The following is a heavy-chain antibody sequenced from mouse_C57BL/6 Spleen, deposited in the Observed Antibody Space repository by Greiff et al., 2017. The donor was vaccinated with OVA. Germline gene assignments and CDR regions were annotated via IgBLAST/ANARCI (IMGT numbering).Heavy chain of an antibody. CDR1: GYSITSGYD. D-gene: IGHD2-12*01. CDR2: ISYSGST. Sequence: EVHLVESGPGMVKPSQSLSLTCTVTGYSITSGYDWHWIRHFPGNKLEWMGYISYSGSTNYNPSLKSRIPITHDTSKNHFFLKLNSVTTEDTATYYCARDGYYILFAYWGQGTLVTVSA. J-gene: IGHJ3*01. V-gene: IGHV3-1*01. CDR3: ARDGYYILFAY.